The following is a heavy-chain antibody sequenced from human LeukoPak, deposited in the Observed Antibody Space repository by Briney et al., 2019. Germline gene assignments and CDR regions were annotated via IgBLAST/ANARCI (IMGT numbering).Heavy chain of an antibody. D-gene: IGHD6-19*01. CDR3: AREDSGIRGWYEKGRYFDY. J-gene: IGHJ4*02. Sequence: SETLSLTCTVSGGSISSYYWSWIRQPAGKGLEWIGRIYTSGSTNYNPSLKSRVTMSVDTSKNQFSLKLSSVTAADTAVYYCAREDSGIRGWYEKGRYFDYWGQGTLVTVSS. CDR2: IYTSGST. V-gene: IGHV4-4*07. CDR1: GGSISSYY.